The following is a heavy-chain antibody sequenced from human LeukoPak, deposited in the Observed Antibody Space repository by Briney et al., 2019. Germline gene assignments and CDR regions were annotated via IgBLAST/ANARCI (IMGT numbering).Heavy chain of an antibody. D-gene: IGHD6-19*01. CDR2: VHYSGST. J-gene: IGHJ4*02. V-gene: IGHV4-59*08. Sequence: SETLSLTCTVSGGTISSYYWNWIRQPPGKGLEWIGYVHYSGSTKYNPSLKSRVTISVDTSKNQVSLKLSSVIAADTAVYYCARWYSSGWAFDYWGQGTLVTVSS. CDR1: GGTISSYY. CDR3: ARWYSSGWAFDY.